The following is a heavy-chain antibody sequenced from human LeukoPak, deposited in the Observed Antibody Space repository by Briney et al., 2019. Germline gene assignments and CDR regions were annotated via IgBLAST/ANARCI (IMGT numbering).Heavy chain of an antibody. CDR2: ITNNGGST. CDR1: GSPFSGYV. J-gene: IGHJ4*02. V-gene: IGHV3-64*01. Sequence: TGGSLIFSYGSSGSPFSGYVMHWVRQAPGKGLELVSTITNNGGSTYFANSVKGRFTISRDNSKNTLFLQMGSLRPEDMAVYYCARDPHCDTTTCRRCWNYWGRGTLVTVSS. D-gene: IGHD2-2*01. CDR3: ARDPHCDTTTCRRCWNY.